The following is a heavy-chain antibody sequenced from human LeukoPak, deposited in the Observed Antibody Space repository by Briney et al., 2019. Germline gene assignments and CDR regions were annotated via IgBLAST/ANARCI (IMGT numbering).Heavy chain of an antibody. V-gene: IGHV1-2*02. Sequence: GASVKVSCKASGYTFTGYYMHWVRQAPGQGLEWMGWINPNSGGTNYAQKFQGRVTMTRDTSTSTVYMELSSLRSEDTAVYYCARVPRGQNWFDPWGQGTLVTVSS. CDR1: GYTFTGYY. J-gene: IGHJ5*02. CDR3: ARVPRGQNWFDP. CDR2: INPNSGGT. D-gene: IGHD3-10*01.